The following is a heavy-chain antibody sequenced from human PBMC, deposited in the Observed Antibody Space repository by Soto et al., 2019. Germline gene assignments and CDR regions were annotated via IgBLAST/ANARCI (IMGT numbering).Heavy chain of an antibody. D-gene: IGHD2-2*01. J-gene: IGHJ4*02. Sequence: QVQLVQSGAEVKKPGSSVKVSCKASGGTFSSYAISWVRQAPGQGLEWMGGIIPIFGTANYAQKFQGRVTITADESTSTAYMELSSLRSEDTAVYYCARVPIVGYCISTSCYVERPLAYWGQGTLVTVSS. V-gene: IGHV1-69*12. CDR2: IIPIFGTA. CDR1: GGTFSSYA. CDR3: ARVPIVGYCISTSCYVERPLAY.